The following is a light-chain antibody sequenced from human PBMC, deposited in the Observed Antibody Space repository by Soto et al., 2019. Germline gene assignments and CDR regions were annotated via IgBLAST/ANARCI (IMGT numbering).Light chain of an antibody. CDR1: QTISSW. CDR3: LQDINYPWT. V-gene: IGKV1-5*01. CDR2: GAS. J-gene: IGKJ1*01. Sequence: DIKMNQSPSTLSGYVGDRVTITCRASQTISSWLAWYQQKPGKPPKVLIYGASNLQSGVPPRFSGSGSGTDFTLAISSLQPEDSATYYCLQDINYPWTFGQGSKVDIK.